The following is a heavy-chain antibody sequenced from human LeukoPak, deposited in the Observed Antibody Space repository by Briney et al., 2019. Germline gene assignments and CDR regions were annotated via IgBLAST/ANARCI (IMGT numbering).Heavy chain of an antibody. CDR1: GYTFTSYD. CDR2: ISPSGGST. CDR3: ARVDSSGYYSY. Sequence: ASVKVSCKASGYTFTSYDINWVRQATGQGLEWMGIISPSGGSTSYAQKFQGRVTMTRDTSTSTVYMELSSLRSEDTAVYYCARVDSSGYYSYWGQGTLVTVSS. V-gene: IGHV1-46*01. J-gene: IGHJ4*02. D-gene: IGHD3-22*01.